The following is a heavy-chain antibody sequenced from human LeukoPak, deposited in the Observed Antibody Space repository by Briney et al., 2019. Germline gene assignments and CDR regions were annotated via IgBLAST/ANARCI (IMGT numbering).Heavy chain of an antibody. CDR3: AKGIAPSP. V-gene: IGHV3-23*01. J-gene: IGHJ5*02. Sequence: GGSLRLSCAASGFTFSTYAMTWLRQAPGKGLEWVSALNYNGGNTYYADSVKGRFTISRDNSKNMLYLQMNSLRAEDTAIYYCAKGIAPSPWGQGTLVTVSS. CDR1: GFTFSTYA. D-gene: IGHD6-13*01. CDR2: LNYNGGNT.